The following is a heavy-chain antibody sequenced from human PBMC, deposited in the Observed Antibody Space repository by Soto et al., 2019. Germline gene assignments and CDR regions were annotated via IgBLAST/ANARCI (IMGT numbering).Heavy chain of an antibody. V-gene: IGHV4-39*01. Sequence: SETLSLTCTVSGGSISSNIYYWGWIRQPPGKGLEWIGNIHYSGSTYYDSSLKSQVTISVDTSKNQFSLKLSSVTAADTAVYYCARFWPPPYSDALTDYTDAFDYWGQGTLVTVSS. J-gene: IGHJ4*02. D-gene: IGHD3-9*01. CDR2: IHYSGST. CDR1: GGSISSNIYY. CDR3: ARFWPPPYSDALTDYTDAFDY.